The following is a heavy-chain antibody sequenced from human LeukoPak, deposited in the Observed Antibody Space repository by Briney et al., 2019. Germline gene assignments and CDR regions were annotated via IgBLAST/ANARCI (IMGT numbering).Heavy chain of an antibody. CDR2: INPNSGGA. J-gene: IGHJ5*02. D-gene: IGHD2-15*01. CDR1: GYIFTGYY. V-gene: IGHV1-2*02. CDR3: ARTEGYCSGGGCYRNCFDP. Sequence: GASVKVSCKASGYIFTGYYMHWVRQAPGQGLEWMGWINPNSGGADYAQNFQGGVTMTRDTSISTAYMTLNRLRSDDTAVYYCARTEGYCSGGGCYRNCFDPWGQGTLVTVSS.